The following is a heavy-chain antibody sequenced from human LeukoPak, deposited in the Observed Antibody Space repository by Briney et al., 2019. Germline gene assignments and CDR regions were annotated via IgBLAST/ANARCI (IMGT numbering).Heavy chain of an antibody. J-gene: IGHJ6*04. D-gene: IGHD3-10*01. V-gene: IGHV3-21*01. CDR2: ISSRSSYI. CDR1: GFIFDTYS. CDR3: ARPYGSGSYSAPQYYFGLDV. Sequence: GGSLRLSCAASGFIFDTYSMNWVRQAPERGLEWVSFISSRSSYIYYADSVKGRFTISRDKAKNSLYLQMNSLRAEDTAVYYCARPYGSGSYSAPQYYFGLDVWGKGTTVIVSS.